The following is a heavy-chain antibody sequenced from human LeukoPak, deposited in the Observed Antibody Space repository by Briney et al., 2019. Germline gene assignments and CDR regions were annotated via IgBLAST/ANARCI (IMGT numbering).Heavy chain of an antibody. CDR2: IRYDGSNK. CDR3: AKAPSRVVHPSYFDY. J-gene: IGHJ4*02. V-gene: IGHV3-30*02. Sequence: PGGSLRLSCAASGFTFSSYGMHWVRQAPGKGLEWVAFIRYDGSNKYYADSVKGRFTISRDNSKNTLYLQMNSLRAEDTAVYYCAKAPSRVVHPSYFDYWGQGTLGTVSS. D-gene: IGHD1-1*01. CDR1: GFTFSSYG.